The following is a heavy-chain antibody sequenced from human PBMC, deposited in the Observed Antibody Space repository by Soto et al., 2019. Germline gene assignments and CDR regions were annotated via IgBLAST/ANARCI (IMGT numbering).Heavy chain of an antibody. CDR1: GYTFTSYG. CDR3: ARDLGYCSGVICYSSGRSDAFDI. V-gene: IGHV1-18*01. J-gene: IGHJ3*02. D-gene: IGHD2-15*01. CDR2: ISAYNGNT. Sequence: ASVKVSCKASGYTFTSYGISWVRPAPGQGLEWMGWISAYNGNTNYAQKLQGRVTMTTDTSTSTAYMELRSLRSGDTAVYYCARDLGYCSGVICYSSGRSDAFDIWGQRTMVTVSS.